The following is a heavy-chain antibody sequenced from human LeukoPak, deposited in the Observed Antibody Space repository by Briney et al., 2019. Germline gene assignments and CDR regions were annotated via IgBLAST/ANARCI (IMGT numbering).Heavy chain of an antibody. Sequence: GGSLRLSCVGSGFSFSDDHMDWVRQAPGKGLEWVGRARNKAHGYTTRYAVSVEGRFTISRDDSKNSVYLQMDSLQTEDTALYHCVRAPYFDAVGTSFDAFDNWGEGAMLTVSS. CDR1: GFSFSDDH. CDR2: ARNKAHGYTT. CDR3: VRAPYFDAVGTSFDAFDN. D-gene: IGHD2/OR15-2a*01. J-gene: IGHJ3*02. V-gene: IGHV3-72*01.